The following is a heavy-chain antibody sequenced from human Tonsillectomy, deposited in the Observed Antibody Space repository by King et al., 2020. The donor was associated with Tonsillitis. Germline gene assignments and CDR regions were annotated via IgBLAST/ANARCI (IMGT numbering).Heavy chain of an antibody. CDR2: ISSSSTAI. CDR1: GFMFSDYS. V-gene: IGHV3-48*02. Sequence: VQLVESGGGLVQPGGSLRLSCEGSGFMFSDYSMHWLRQAPGKGPEWVSYISSSSTAIYHADSVKGRFTISRDNVKRSVYLQMNSLSDEDTAIYYCARVEDDYQSAAGTWFDPWGQGTLVIVSS. CDR3: ARVEDDYQSAAGTWFDP. J-gene: IGHJ5*02. D-gene: IGHD5-24*01.